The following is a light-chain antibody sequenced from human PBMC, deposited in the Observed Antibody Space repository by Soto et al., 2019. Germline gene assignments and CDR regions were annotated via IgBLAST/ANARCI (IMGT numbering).Light chain of an antibody. Sequence: DIVLTQSPANLSLSPGERATLSCRASQSVSSYLAWYQQKPGQAPRLLIYDASNRATGIPARFSGSGSGTEFSLTISSLQSEDFALYYCQQYKKWPPLTFGGGTKVDI. CDR2: DAS. CDR3: QQYKKWPPLT. V-gene: IGKV3-11*01. CDR1: QSVSSY. J-gene: IGKJ4*01.